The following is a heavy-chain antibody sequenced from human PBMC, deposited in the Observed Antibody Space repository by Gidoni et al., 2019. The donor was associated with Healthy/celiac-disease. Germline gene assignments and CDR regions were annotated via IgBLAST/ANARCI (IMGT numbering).Heavy chain of an antibody. V-gene: IGHV1-2*02. D-gene: IGHD3-9*01. CDR3: ARDPNYDILTGVDV. CDR2: INPNSGGT. Sequence: QVQLVQSGAEVTKPGASVKVSCKASGYTFTGYYMHWVRQAPGHGLEWMGWINPNSGGTNYAQKFQGRVTMTRDTSISTAYMELSRLRSDDTAVYYCARDPNYDILTGVDVWGKGTTVTVSS. CDR1: GYTFTGYY. J-gene: IGHJ6*04.